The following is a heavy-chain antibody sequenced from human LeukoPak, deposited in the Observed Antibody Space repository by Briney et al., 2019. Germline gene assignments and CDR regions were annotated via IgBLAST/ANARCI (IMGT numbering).Heavy chain of an antibody. Sequence: PGGSLRLSCTASGFTFSNYDMHWVRQAPGKGLEWVAEISYGGNNKYYADSVKRRHTISRDDSKNRLYLQMNSLSGDDAAVYYCVKDRALYGSGSYNYFDHWGQGTLVTVSS. CDR1: GFTFSNYD. J-gene: IGHJ4*02. V-gene: IGHV3-30*18. CDR2: ISYGGNNK. CDR3: VKDRALYGSGSYNYFDH. D-gene: IGHD3-10*01.